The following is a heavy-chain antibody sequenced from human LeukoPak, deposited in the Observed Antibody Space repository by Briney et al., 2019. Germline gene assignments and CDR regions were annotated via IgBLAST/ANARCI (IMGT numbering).Heavy chain of an antibody. Sequence: SETLSLTCTVSGGSISSYYCSWIRQPPGKGLEWIGYIYYSGSTNYNPSLKSRVTISVDTSKNQFSLKLSSVTAADTAVYYCARVGGYSYGYLEYWGQGTLVTVSS. D-gene: IGHD5-18*01. CDR3: ARVGGYSYGYLEY. CDR1: GGSISSYY. V-gene: IGHV4-59*01. CDR2: IYYSGST. J-gene: IGHJ4*02.